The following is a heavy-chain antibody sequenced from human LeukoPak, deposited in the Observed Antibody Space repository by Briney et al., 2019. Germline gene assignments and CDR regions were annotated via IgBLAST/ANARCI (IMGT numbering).Heavy chain of an antibody. Sequence: ASVKVSCKASGGTFSSYAISWVRQAPGQGLEWMGGIIPIFGTANYAQKFQGRVTITADKSTSTAYMELSSLRSEDTAVYYCASQKRTDGSGSYYPNYYYYMDVWGKGTTVTVSS. CDR2: IIPIFGTA. D-gene: IGHD3-10*01. V-gene: IGHV1-69*06. CDR3: ASQKRTDGSGSYYPNYYYYMDV. CDR1: GGTFSSYA. J-gene: IGHJ6*03.